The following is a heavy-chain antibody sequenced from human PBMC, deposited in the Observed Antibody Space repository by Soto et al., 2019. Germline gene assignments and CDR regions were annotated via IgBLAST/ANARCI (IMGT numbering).Heavy chain of an antibody. Sequence: EVQLVESGGGLVKPGGSLRLSCAASGFTFSSYSMNWVRHATGTGLEWVSSISSSSSYIYYADSVKGRFTIARDNAKKSLYLQMKSLRAEDTAVYYCARRISGDYWGQGTLVTVSS. CDR3: ARRISGDY. CDR1: GFTFSSYS. V-gene: IGHV3-21*01. J-gene: IGHJ4*02. CDR2: ISSSSSYI.